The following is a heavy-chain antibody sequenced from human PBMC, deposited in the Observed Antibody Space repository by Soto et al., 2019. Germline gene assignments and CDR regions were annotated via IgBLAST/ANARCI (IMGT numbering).Heavy chain of an antibody. D-gene: IGHD6-13*01. V-gene: IGHV6-1*01. CDR2: TYYRSKWYN. CDR1: GDSVSSNSAA. CDR3: ARDREFSSWYGDYFDY. J-gene: IGHJ4*02. Sequence: KQSPTLSLTCAISGDSVSSNSAAWNWIRQSPSRGLEWLGRTYYRSKWYNDYAVSVKSRITINPDTSKNQFSLQLNSVTPEDTAVYYCARDREFSSWYGDYFDYWGQGTLVTVSS.